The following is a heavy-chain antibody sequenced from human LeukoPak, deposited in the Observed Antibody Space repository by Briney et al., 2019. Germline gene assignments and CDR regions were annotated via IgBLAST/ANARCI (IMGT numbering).Heavy chain of an antibody. CDR2: TSSSGSTI. CDR1: GFTFSSYE. D-gene: IGHD2-15*01. V-gene: IGHV3-48*03. Sequence: QPGGSLRLSCAAPGFTFSSYEMNWVRQAPGKGLEWVSYTSSSGSTIYYADSVKGRFTISRDNAKKSLYLQMNSLRAEDTAVYYCARVPTVGSGGYQFDYWGQGTLVTVSS. J-gene: IGHJ4*02. CDR3: ARVPTVGSGGYQFDY.